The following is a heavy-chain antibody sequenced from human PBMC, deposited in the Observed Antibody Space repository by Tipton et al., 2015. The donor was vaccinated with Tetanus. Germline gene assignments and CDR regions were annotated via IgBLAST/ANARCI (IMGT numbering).Heavy chain of an antibody. CDR2: IIPIFGTA. CDR1: GGTSSSYA. Sequence: QLVQSGAEVKKPGASVKVSCKASGGTSSSYAISWVRQAPGQGLEWMGGIIPIFGTANYSQKFQGRVTITADKSTSTAYMELSSLRSEDTAVYYCARDTYCGGDCYSRDYFDYWGQGTLVTVSS. V-gene: IGHV1-69*06. D-gene: IGHD2-21*02. CDR3: ARDTYCGGDCYSRDYFDY. J-gene: IGHJ4*02.